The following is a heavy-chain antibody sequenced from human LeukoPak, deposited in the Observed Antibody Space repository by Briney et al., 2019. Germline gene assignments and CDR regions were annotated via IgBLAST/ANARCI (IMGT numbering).Heavy chain of an antibody. CDR2: IYYSGST. D-gene: IGHD6-19*01. CDR3: AKDRIIIAVAGPIDY. Sequence: SETLSLTCTVSGGSISSSSYYWGWIRQPPGKGLEWIGSIYYSGSTYYNPSLKSRVTISVDTSKNQFSLKLSSVTAADTAVYYCAKDRIIIAVAGPIDYWGQGTLVTVSS. V-gene: IGHV4-39*02. J-gene: IGHJ4*02. CDR1: GGSISSSSYY.